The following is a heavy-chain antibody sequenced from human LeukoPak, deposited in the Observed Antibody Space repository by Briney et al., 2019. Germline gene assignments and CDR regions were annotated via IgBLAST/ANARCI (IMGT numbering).Heavy chain of an antibody. D-gene: IGHD1-26*01. CDR3: ARAQSSGSYCRSAFDI. CDR2: INPSGGST. V-gene: IGHV1-46*01. CDR1: GYTFTSYY. Sequence: ASVEVSCKASGYTFTSYYMHWVRQAPGQGLEWMGIINPSGGSTSYAQKFQGRVTMTRDTSTSTVYMELSSLRSEDTAVYYCARAQSSGSYCRSAFDIWGQGTMVTVSS. J-gene: IGHJ3*02.